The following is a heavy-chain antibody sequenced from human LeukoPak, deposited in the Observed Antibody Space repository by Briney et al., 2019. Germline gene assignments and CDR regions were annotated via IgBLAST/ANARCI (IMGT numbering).Heavy chain of an antibody. J-gene: IGHJ4*02. CDR3: ARHSYYYDSSGYYYFDY. V-gene: IGHV4-59*08. CDR1: GDSISSYY. Sequence: SETLSLTCSVSGDSISSYYWSWLRQPPGKGLEWIGYIYYSGSTNYNPSLKSRVTISVDTSKNQFSLKLFSVTAADTAVYYCARHSYYYDSSGYYYFDYWGQGTLVTVSS. D-gene: IGHD3-22*01. CDR2: IYYSGST.